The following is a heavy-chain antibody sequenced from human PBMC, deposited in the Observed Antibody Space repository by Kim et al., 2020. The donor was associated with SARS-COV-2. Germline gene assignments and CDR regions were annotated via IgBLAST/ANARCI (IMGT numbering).Heavy chain of an antibody. CDR3: ARDPEPLVLRYFDWLSKEPNYYYGMYV. J-gene: IGHJ6*02. CDR2: ISSSSSYI. CDR1: GFTFSSYS. D-gene: IGHD3-9*01. V-gene: IGHV3-21*01. Sequence: GGSLRLSCAASGFTFSSYSMNWVRQAPGKGLEWVSSISSSSSYIYYADSVKGRFTISRDNAKNSLYLQMNSLRAEDTAVYYCARDPEPLVLRYFDWLSKEPNYYYGMYVSGQGTTVTVSS.